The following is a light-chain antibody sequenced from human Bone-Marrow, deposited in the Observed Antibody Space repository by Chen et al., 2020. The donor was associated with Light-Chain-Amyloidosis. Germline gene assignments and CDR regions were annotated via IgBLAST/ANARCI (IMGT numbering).Light chain of an antibody. CDR3: QQYDNLPLT. Sequence: DIQMTQSPSSLSASVGDRVTITCRASQGINNYLAWYQQKPGKVPKLLIYDAANLETGVPSRFSGSGSETDFSFTISSLQPEDFATYYCQQYDNLPLTFGGGTKVEIK. V-gene: IGKV1-33*01. J-gene: IGKJ4*01. CDR1: QGINNY. CDR2: DAA.